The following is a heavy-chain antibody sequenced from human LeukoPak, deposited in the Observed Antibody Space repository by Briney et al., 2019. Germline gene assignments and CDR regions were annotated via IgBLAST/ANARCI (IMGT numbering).Heavy chain of an antibody. D-gene: IGHD2-2*01. J-gene: IGHJ5*02. CDR2: ISLDGSST. Sequence: GGSLRLSCAASGFTFSNYWMHWVRQAPGKGLVWVSRISLDGSSTTHADSVKGRFTTSRDNAKNTVYLQMNSLRAEDTAVYYCARERQFSFDPWGQGTLVTVSS. CDR1: GFTFSNYW. V-gene: IGHV3-74*03. CDR3: ARERQFSFDP.